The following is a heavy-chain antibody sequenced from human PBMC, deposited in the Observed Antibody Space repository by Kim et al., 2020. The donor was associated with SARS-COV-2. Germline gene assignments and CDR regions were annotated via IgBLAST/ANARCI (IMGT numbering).Heavy chain of an antibody. D-gene: IGHD3-3*01. CDR3: AKGFWSTGRHRLPADY. J-gene: IGHJ4*02. V-gene: IGHV3-23*01. CDR1: GFTFSTYA. Sequence: GGSLRLSCAASGFTFSTYALSWVRQAPGKGLECVSGISGGGETTNYADSVKGRFTISRDNSKNTLYLQMNSLRAEDTAVYYCAKGFWSTGRHRLPADYWGQGTLVTVSS. CDR2: ISGGGETT.